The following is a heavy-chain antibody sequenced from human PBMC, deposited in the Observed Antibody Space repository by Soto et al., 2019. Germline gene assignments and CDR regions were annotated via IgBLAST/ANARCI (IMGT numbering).Heavy chain of an antibody. CDR3: ARHDSFGFHRTGYAS. V-gene: IGHV4-59*08. J-gene: IGHJ1*01. Sequence: PSETLSLPCTVSGGSISSYYWSWIRQPPGKGLEWIGYIYYSGSTNYNPSLKSRVTISVDTSKNQFSLKLSSVTATDTAVYYCARHDSFGFHRTGYASWGRGTLVTVSS. D-gene: IGHD1-1*01. CDR1: GGSISSYY. CDR2: IYYSGST.